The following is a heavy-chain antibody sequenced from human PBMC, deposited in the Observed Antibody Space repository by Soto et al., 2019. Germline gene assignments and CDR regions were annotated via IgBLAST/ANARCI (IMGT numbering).Heavy chain of an antibody. CDR1: GGSISSGDYY. V-gene: IGHV4-30-4*01. J-gene: IGHJ3*02. CDR2: IYYSGST. D-gene: IGHD5-12*01. Sequence: SETLSLTCTVSGGSISSGDYYWSWIRQPPGKGLEWIGYIYYSGSTYYNPSLKSRVTISVDTSKNQFSLKLSSVTAADTAVYYCAREAPTRSHAFDIWGQGTMVT. CDR3: AREAPTRSHAFDI.